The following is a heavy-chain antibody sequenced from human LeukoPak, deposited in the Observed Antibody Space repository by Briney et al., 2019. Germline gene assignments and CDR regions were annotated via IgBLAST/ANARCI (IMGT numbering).Heavy chain of an antibody. CDR3: ARTRYVPDY. J-gene: IGHJ4*02. CDR2: INHSGST. CDR1: GGSFSGYY. Sequence: SETLSLTCAVYGGSFSGYYWSWIRQPPGEGLEWIGEINHSGSTNYNPSLKSRVTISVDTSKNQFSLKLSSVTAADTAVYYCARTRYVPDYWGQGTLVTVSS. V-gene: IGHV4-34*01. D-gene: IGHD3-16*01.